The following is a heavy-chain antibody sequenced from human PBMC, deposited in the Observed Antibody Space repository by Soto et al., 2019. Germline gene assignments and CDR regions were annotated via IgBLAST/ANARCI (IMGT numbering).Heavy chain of an antibody. V-gene: IGHV2-5*02. J-gene: IGHJ4*02. CDR1: GFSLTSTAVG. CDR2: IYWDDDN. CDR3: AHGSGWLSDY. Sequence: QITLKESGPPLVKPTQTLTLTCSFSGFSLTSTAVGVNWIRQPPGKALEWLALIYWDDDNHFSPSLTSRLSVTKDTSKNQLVLTMTNMAPVDTATYYCAHGSGWLSDYWGQGILVTVSS. D-gene: IGHD6-19*01.